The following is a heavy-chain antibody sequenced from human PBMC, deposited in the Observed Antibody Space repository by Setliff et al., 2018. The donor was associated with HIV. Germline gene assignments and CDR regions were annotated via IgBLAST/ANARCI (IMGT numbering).Heavy chain of an antibody. J-gene: IGHJ4*02. V-gene: IGHV3-74*01. CDR1: GFTFSGYW. D-gene: IGHD5-12*01. CDR2: INSDWSST. CDR3: ATHRVGQRPWLSDF. Sequence: GGSLRLSCAAPGFTFSGYWMHWVRQAPGKGLVWVSRINSDWSSTTYADSVRGRFTISRDNAKNALYLQMNSQRAEDTAVYYCATHRVGQRPWLSDFWGQGTLVTVSS.